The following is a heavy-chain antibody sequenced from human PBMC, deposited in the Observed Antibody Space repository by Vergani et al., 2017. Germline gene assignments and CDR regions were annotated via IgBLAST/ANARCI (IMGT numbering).Heavy chain of an antibody. V-gene: IGHV3-49*04. J-gene: IGHJ3*02. CDR2: IRSKTYGATT. CDR3: TTDPYPDYLRSAFDI. Sequence: EVQLVESGGDLVQPGRSLRLSCQTSGFNFGEYGVSWVRQAPGKGLEWIGFIRSKTYGATTEYAASVRGRFTISRDDSKNTLYLQMNSLKTEDTAVYYCTTDPYPDYLRSAFDIWGQGTMVTVSS. D-gene: IGHD4-11*01. CDR1: GFNFGEYG.